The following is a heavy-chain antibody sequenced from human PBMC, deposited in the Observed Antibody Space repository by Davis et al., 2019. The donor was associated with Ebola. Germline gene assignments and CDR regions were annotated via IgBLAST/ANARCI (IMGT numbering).Heavy chain of an antibody. V-gene: IGHV1-8*02. D-gene: IGHD2-2*02. J-gene: IGHJ6*02. CDR2: MNPNSGNT. CDR3: ARGAYQLLYAYHYYYGMDV. Sequence: ASVKVSCKASGYTFTGYYMHWVRQAPGQGLEWMGWMNPNSGNTGYAQKFQGRVTMTRNTSISTAYMELSSLRSEDTAVYYCARGAYQLLYAYHYYYGMDVWGQGTTVTVSS. CDR1: GYTFTGYY.